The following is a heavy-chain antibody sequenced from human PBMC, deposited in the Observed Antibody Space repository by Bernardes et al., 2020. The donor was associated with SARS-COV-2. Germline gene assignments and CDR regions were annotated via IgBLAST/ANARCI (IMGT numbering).Heavy chain of an antibody. D-gene: IGHD6-19*01. CDR1: GYSIRSDYY. CDR2: IYHRGDT. Sequence: SETLSLTCDVSGYSIRSDYYWGWIRQPPGKGLEWIANIYHRGDTYYNPTLKSRVTISVDTSKNQFSLKLSSVTAADTAVYYCARDGYDSGWYWTDYWGQGTLVTVSS. V-gene: IGHV4-38-2*02. CDR3: ARDGYDSGWYWTDY. J-gene: IGHJ4*02.